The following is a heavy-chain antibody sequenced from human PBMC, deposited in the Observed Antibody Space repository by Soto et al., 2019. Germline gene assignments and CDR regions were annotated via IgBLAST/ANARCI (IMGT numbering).Heavy chain of an antibody. J-gene: IGHJ4*02. Sequence: QVHLVESGGGVGQPGGSLRLSCAASEFSFSSYAMHWIRQAPGKGLEWVAVISFDGNIIHYADSVKGRFIISRDNSKNTLYLQLHSLSGEDTAVYYCARTFDTITYYFDYWGQGTLVTVSS. V-gene: IGHV3-30-3*01. CDR2: ISFDGNII. CDR3: ARTFDTITYYFDY. D-gene: IGHD3-9*01. CDR1: EFSFSSYA.